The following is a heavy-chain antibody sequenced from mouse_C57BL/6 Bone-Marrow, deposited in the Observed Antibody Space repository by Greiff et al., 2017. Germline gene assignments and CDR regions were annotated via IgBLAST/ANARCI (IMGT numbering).Heavy chain of an antibody. V-gene: IGHV1-82*01. Sequence: VQLQQSGPELVKPGASVKISCKASGYAFSSSWMNWVKQRPGKGLEWIGRISPGDGDTNYNGKFKGKATRTAAKSSSTAYMQLSSLTSEDSAVYFCARGDSPAWFAYWGQGTLVTVSA. CDR1: GYAFSSSW. CDR3: ARGDSPAWFAY. D-gene: IGHD6-1*01. CDR2: ISPGDGDT. J-gene: IGHJ3*01.